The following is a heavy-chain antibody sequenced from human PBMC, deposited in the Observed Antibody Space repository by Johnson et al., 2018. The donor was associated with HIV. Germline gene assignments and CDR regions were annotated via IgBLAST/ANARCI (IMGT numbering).Heavy chain of an antibody. CDR3: ARDPPGRAFDV. CDR2: ISWNSGSI. Sequence: VQLVESGGGLVQPGGSLRLSCAVSGFTFDDYAMHWVRQAPGKGLEWVSGISWNSGSIGYADSVKGRFTISRDNAKNSLFLQMNSLSAEDTAIYYCARDPPGRAFDVWGLGTTVTVSS. CDR1: GFTFDDYA. V-gene: IGHV3-9*01. J-gene: IGHJ3*01.